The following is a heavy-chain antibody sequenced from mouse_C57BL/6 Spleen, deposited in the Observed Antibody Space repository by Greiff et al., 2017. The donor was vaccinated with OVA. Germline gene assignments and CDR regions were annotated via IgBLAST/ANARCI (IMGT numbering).Heavy chain of an antibody. V-gene: IGHV1-50*01. J-gene: IGHJ3*01. CDR3: ARSEYGSSYGFAY. Sequence: QVQLQQPGAELVKPGASVKLSCKASGYTFTSYWMQWVKQRPGQGLEWIGEIDPSDSYTNYNQKFKGKATLTVDTSSSTAYMQLSSLTSEDSAVYYCARSEYGSSYGFAYWGQVTLVTVSA. CDR2: IDPSDSYT. D-gene: IGHD1-1*01. CDR1: GYTFTSYW.